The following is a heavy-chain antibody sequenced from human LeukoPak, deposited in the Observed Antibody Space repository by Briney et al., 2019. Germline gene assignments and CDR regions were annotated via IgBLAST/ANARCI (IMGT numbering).Heavy chain of an antibody. CDR1: GYTFTGYY. CDR2: INPNSGDT. D-gene: IGHD2-2*01. CDR3: ARDSGYCSSTGCYYFDY. Sequence: VASVKVSCKASGYTFTGYYMHWVRQAPGQGLEWMGWINPNSGDTNYAQRFQGRVTMTRDTSISTAYMDLSRLGSDDTAVYYCARDSGYCSSTGCYYFDYWGQGTLVTVSS. V-gene: IGHV1-2*02. J-gene: IGHJ4*02.